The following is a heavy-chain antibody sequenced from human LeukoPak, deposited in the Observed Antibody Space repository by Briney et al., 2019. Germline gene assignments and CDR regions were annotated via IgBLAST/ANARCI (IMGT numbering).Heavy chain of an antibody. CDR1: GITFSRKA. Sequence: TGGSLKLSCATSGITFSRKAMSWVRQAPGKGLEWVSAISGSGDNTYYVDAVRGRFTISRDNSKNTLYLHMNNLRAEDTAVYYCAKLPDCSTDACSQGDYWGQGTLVIVSS. D-gene: IGHD2-8*01. CDR2: ISGSGDNT. J-gene: IGHJ4*02. V-gene: IGHV3-23*01. CDR3: AKLPDCSTDACSQGDY.